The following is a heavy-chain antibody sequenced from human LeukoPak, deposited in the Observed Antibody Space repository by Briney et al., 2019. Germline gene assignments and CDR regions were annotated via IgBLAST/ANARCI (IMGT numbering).Heavy chain of an antibody. CDR3: AKEISSSSSWYGDDAFDI. CDR2: IKQDGSEK. D-gene: IGHD6-13*01. J-gene: IGHJ3*02. Sequence: GGFLRLSCAASGFTFSSYAMSWVRQAPGKGLEWVANIKQDGSEKYHVDSVKGRFTISRDNAKNSLYLQMNSLRAEDTAVYYCAKEISSSSSWYGDDAFDIWGQGTMVIVSS. V-gene: IGHV3-7*05. CDR1: GFTFSSYA.